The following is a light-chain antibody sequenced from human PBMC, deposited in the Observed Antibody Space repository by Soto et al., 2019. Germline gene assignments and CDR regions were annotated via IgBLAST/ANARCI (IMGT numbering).Light chain of an antibody. V-gene: IGKV1-5*01. CDR1: QTVTGW. CDR3: LQYYRFPFT. Sequence: DVRMTQSPSTLSASVGDRVTITCRASQTVTGWVAWYQQKPGKSPNLLIYKISSLQGGVPARFSVSGSGTEFTLTVSSLQPDDCATYFCLQYYRFPFTFGQGPMVETK. CDR2: KIS. J-gene: IGKJ2*01.